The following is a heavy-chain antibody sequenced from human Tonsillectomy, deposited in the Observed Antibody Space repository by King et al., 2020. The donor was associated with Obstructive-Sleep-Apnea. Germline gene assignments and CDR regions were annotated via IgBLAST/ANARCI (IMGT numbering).Heavy chain of an antibody. V-gene: IGHV3-30*02. Sequence: VQLVESGGGVVQPGRSLRLSCAASGFNFNIYDMHLVRQAPGKGLEWVAFIRYDESNKFYADSVKGRFTISRDNSKNTLSLQMNSLRPEDTAIYYCAKGLSWHAFDIWGQGTMVTVSS. CDR1: GFNFNIYD. CDR2: IRYDESNK. J-gene: IGHJ3*02. CDR3: AKGLSWHAFDI.